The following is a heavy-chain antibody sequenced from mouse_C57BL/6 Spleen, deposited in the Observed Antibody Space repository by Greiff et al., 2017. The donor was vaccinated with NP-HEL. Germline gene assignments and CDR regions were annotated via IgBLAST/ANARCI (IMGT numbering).Heavy chain of an antibody. J-gene: IGHJ2*01. CDR1: GYTFTSYW. CDR2: IDPSDSET. CDR3: ARSYYYGNYHFDY. D-gene: IGHD2-1*01. Sequence: QVLLQQPGAELVRPGSSVKLSCKASGYTFTSYWMHWVKQRPIQGLEWIGNIDPSDSETHYNQKFKDKATLTVDKSSSTAYMQLSSLTSEDSAVYYCARSYYYGNYHFDYWGQGTTLTVSS. V-gene: IGHV1-52*01.